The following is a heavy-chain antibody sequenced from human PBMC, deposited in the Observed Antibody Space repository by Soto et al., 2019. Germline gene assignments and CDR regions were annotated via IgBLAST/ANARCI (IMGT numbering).Heavy chain of an antibody. V-gene: IGHV1-18*01. CDR1: GYTFTSYG. CDR2: ISAYNGNT. J-gene: IGHJ4*02. CDR3: ARSYYDYIWGSYRQEGRFDY. Sequence: ASVKVSCKASGYTFTSYGISWVRQAPGQGLEWMGWISAYNGNTNYAQKLQGRVTMTTDTSTSTAYMELRSLIFYDTSVYYFARSYYDYIWGSYRQEGRFDYWGQGTLVTVSS. D-gene: IGHD3-16*02.